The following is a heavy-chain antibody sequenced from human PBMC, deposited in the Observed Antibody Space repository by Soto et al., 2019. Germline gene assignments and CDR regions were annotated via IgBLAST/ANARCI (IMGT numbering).Heavy chain of an antibody. D-gene: IGHD2-2*02. CDR1: GFTFSSYA. Sequence: GGSLRLSCAASGFTFSSYAMSWVRQAPGKGLEWVSAISGSGGSTYYADSVKGRFTISRDNSKNTLYLQMNSLRAEDTAVYYCAKARRVVVPAAIGFDPWGRGTLVTVSS. J-gene: IGHJ5*02. V-gene: IGHV3-23*01. CDR3: AKARRVVVPAAIGFDP. CDR2: ISGSGGST.